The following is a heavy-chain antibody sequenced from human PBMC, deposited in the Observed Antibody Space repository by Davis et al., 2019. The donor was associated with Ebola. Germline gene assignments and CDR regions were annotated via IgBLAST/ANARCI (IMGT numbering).Heavy chain of an antibody. Sequence: GESLKISCAASGFTFSSYGMHWVRQAPGKGLEFVAVTSYDGSNKYYADSVKGRFTISRDNSKNTLYLQMNSLRAEDTAVYYCAKGEDYYGSGSYYNSLGIDYWGQGTLVTVSS. D-gene: IGHD3-10*01. CDR3: AKGEDYYGSGSYYNSLGIDY. CDR2: TSYDGSNK. J-gene: IGHJ4*02. V-gene: IGHV3-30*18. CDR1: GFTFSSYG.